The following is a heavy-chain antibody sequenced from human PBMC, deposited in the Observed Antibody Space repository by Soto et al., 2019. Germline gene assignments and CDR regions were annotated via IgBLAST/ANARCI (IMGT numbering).Heavy chain of an antibody. Sequence: GESLKISCKGVGYKFGSAWIGWVRQMPGKGLEWMGIIKPGTSDIRYSPSCRGHVTISADEAVSTAYLQWSSLKASDTAMYYCARLSGCNNGVCYKFDYWGQGTLVTVSS. D-gene: IGHD2-8*01. CDR3: ARLSGCNNGVCYKFDY. V-gene: IGHV5-51*01. J-gene: IGHJ4*02. CDR2: IKPGTSDI. CDR1: GYKFGSAW.